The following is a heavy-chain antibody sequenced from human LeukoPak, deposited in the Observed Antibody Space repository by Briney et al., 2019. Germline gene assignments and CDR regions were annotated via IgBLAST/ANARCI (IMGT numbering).Heavy chain of an antibody. J-gene: IGHJ4*02. Sequence: PGGSLRLSCAASGFTFGDYTMNWVRQAPGKGLEWVSSISAGSTYIYYADSVKGRLTISRDNARNSLYLQVNSLRAEDTALYYCARAKAVAGWSHFDLWGQGTLVTVSS. D-gene: IGHD6-19*01. CDR1: GFTFGDYT. CDR2: ISAGSTYI. CDR3: ARAKAVAGWSHFDL. V-gene: IGHV3-21*01.